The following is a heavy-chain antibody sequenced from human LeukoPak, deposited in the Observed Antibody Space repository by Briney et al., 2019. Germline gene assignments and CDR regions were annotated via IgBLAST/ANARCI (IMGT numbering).Heavy chain of an antibody. CDR2: IIPIFGTA. Sequence: SVKVSCKASGGTFSSYAISWVRQAPGQGLEWMGGIIPIFGTANYAQKFQGRVTITADESTSTAYMELSSLRSEDTAVYYCARDLSGVDYNSLHDAFDIWGQGTMVTVSS. CDR1: GGTFSSYA. J-gene: IGHJ3*02. D-gene: IGHD3-22*01. V-gene: IGHV1-69*13. CDR3: ARDLSGVDYNSLHDAFDI.